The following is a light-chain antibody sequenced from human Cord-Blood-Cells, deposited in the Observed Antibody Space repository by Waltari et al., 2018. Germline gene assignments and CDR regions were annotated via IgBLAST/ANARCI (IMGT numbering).Light chain of an antibody. CDR3: AAWDDSLSGLV. J-gene: IGLJ3*02. CDR2: RNK. CDR1: SSNIGSNY. V-gene: IGLV1-47*01. Sequence: QSVLTQPPSASGTPGQRVTISCSGRSSNIGSNYVYWYQQPPGTAPKLLIYRNKRRPSGVPDRFSGSKSGTSASLAISGLRSEDEADYYCAAWDDSLSGLVFGGGTKLTVL.